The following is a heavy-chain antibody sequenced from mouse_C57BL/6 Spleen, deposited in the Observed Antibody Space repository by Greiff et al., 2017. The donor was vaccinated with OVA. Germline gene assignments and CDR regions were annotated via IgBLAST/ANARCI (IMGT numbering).Heavy chain of an antibody. D-gene: IGHD1-1*01. CDR3: ARDYGSSYGFAY. CDR2: IDPNSGGT. V-gene: IGHV1-72*01. Sequence: QVQLKQPGAELVKPGASVTLSCKASGYTFTSYWMHWVKQRPGRGLEWIGRIDPNSGGTKYNEKFKSKATLTVDKPSSTAYMQLSSLTSEDSAVDYCARDYGSSYGFAYWGQGTLVTVSA. CDR1: GYTFTSYW. J-gene: IGHJ3*01.